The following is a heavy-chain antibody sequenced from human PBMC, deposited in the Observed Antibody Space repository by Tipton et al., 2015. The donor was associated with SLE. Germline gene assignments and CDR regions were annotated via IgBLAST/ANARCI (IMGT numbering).Heavy chain of an antibody. CDR3: ARGGVGAAAGGGIQH. J-gene: IGHJ1*01. Sequence: LRLSCAISGDSVSSNSATWNWIRQSPSRGLEWLGRIYYRSKWDNDYAVSVKSRITINPDTSKNQFSLQLNSVTPEDTAVYYCARGGVGAAAGGGIQHWGQGTLVTVSS. V-gene: IGHV6-1*01. CDR1: GDSVSSNSAT. D-gene: IGHD6-13*01. CDR2: IYYRSKWDN.